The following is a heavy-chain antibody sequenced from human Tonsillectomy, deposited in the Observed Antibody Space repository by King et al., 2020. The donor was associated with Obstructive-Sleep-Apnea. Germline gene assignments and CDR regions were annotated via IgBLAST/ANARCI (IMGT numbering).Heavy chain of an antibody. V-gene: IGHV3-7*03. CDR2: INQDGSQK. CDR3: AVGSR. Sequence: VQLVESGGGLVQPGGSLKLSCAASGFTFSSEWMSWVRQVPGKGLEWVAYINQDGSQKDLVASVKDRFTISRDNVKNSLYLQMNSLRAEDTAVYYCAVGSRWGQGTLVTVSS. CDR1: GFTFSSEW. J-gene: IGHJ4*02. D-gene: IGHD3-10*01.